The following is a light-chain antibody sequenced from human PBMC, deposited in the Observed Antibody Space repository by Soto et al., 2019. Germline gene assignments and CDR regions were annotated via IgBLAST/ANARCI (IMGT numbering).Light chain of an antibody. Sequence: EIVLTHSPGTLSLSPCERATLSFSASQSVSSSYLAWYQQKPGQAPRLLIYGAPNRATGIPARFSGSGSGTDFTLTISRLEPEDFAVYYCQDYGSSEWTFGQGTKVDI. CDR3: QDYGSSEWT. CDR1: QSVSSSY. J-gene: IGKJ1*01. CDR2: GAP. V-gene: IGKV3-20*01.